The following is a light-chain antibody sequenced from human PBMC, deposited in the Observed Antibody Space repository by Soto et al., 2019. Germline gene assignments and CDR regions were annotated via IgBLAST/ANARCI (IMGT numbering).Light chain of an antibody. CDR3: TSYTTTSTRVV. J-gene: IGLJ3*02. CDR2: EVN. CDR1: SSDVGGYNY. Sequence: QSALTQPPSASGSPGQSVTISCTGTSSDVGGYNYVSWYQQHPGKAPKLILYEVNNRPSGVSNRFSGSKSGNTASLTISGLQAEDEADYYCTSYTTTSTRVVFGGGTKVTVL. V-gene: IGLV2-14*01.